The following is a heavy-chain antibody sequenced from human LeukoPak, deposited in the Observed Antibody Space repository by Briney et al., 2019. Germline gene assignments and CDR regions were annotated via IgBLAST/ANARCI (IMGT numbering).Heavy chain of an antibody. J-gene: IGHJ6*03. CDR1: GFPLSSYA. V-gene: IGHV3-48*03. Sequence: PGGSLRLSCAVSGFPLSSYAMSWVRQAPGKGLEWVSYIGPSGSTIYYADSVKGRFTISRDNAKNSLYLQMNSLRAEDTAVYYCARGAYEGSGSYFTYYYYYYMDVWGKGTTVTISS. CDR3: ARGAYEGSGSYFTYYYYYYMDV. CDR2: IGPSGSTI. D-gene: IGHD3-10*01.